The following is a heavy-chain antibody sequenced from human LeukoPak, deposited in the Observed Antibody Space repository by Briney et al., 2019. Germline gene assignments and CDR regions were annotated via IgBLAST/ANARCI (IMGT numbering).Heavy chain of an antibody. CDR3: VRQTAMGRSGDY. D-gene: IGHD5-18*01. J-gene: IGHJ4*02. V-gene: IGHV5-51*01. CDR1: GYNLTSYW. Sequence: GESLKISCKASGYNLTSYWIGWVRPMPGKGLEWMGIIDPSDSETRYTPSFQGQVTISVDKSLTTADLQWNSLKASDTAMYYCVRQTAMGRSGDYWGQGTLVTVSS. CDR2: IDPSDSET.